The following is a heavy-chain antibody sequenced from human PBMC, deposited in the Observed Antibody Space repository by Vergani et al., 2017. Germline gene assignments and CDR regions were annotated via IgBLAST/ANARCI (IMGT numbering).Heavy chain of an antibody. V-gene: IGHV1-46*03. D-gene: IGHD6-19*01. CDR3: AREPSSGPPRNWFDP. CDR2: INPRGGST. J-gene: IGHJ5*02. Sequence: QVQLVQSGAEVKKPGASVKVSCKASGYTFTSYYMHWVRPAPGQGLEWTGIINPRGGSTSYAQKFQGSVTMTRDTSTSTVYMELSSLRSEDTAVYYCAREPSSGPPRNWFDPWGQGTLVTVSS. CDR1: GYTFTSYY.